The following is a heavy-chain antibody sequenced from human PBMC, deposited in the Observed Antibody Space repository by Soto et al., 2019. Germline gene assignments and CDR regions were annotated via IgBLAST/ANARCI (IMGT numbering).Heavy chain of an antibody. CDR3: ARVDIVVVLAAANWFDP. D-gene: IGHD2-15*01. CDR1: GYTFTSYG. CDR2: INAYNGNT. Sequence: QVQLVQSGAEVKKPGASVKVSCKASGYTFTSYGISWVRQAPGQGLEWMGWINAYNGNTNYAQKLKGRVTMTTDTSTSTAYMELRSLGSDDTAVYYYARVDIVVVLAAANWFDPWGQGTLVTVSS. J-gene: IGHJ5*02. V-gene: IGHV1-18*01.